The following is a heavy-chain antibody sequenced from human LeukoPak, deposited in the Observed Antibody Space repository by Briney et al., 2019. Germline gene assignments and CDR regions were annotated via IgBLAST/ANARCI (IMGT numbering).Heavy chain of an antibody. D-gene: IGHD3-3*01. J-gene: IGHJ4*02. CDR1: GGTFSSYA. V-gene: IGHV1-69*01. Sequence: ASVKVSCKASGGTFSSYAISWVRQAPGQGLEWMGGIIPIFGTANYAQKFQGRVTITADESTSTAYMELSSLRSEDTDVYYCARDLGSDFWSGWGFDYWGQGTLVTVSS. CDR3: ARDLGSDFWSGWGFDY. CDR2: IIPIFGTA.